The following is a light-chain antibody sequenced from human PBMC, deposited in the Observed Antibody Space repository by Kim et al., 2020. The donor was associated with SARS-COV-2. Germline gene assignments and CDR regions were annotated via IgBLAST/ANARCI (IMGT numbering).Light chain of an antibody. V-gene: IGLV3-1*01. CDR2: QDS. CDR3: QAWDSSGV. J-gene: IGLJ2*01. Sequence: SYELTQPPSVSVSPGQTASITRSGDKLGDKYACWYQQKPGQSPVLVIYQDSKRPSGIPERFSGSNSGNTATLTISGTQAMDEADYYCQAWDSSGVFGGGTKLTVL. CDR1: KLGDKY.